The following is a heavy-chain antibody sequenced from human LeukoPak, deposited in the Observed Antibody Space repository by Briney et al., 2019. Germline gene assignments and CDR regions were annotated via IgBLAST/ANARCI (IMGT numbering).Heavy chain of an antibody. J-gene: IGHJ6*02. CDR3: ARRLLNYGMRV. V-gene: IGHV4-59*08. CDR1: GGSISSYY. Sequence: SETLSLTCTVSGGSISSYYWTWIRQPPGKGLEWIGYIYYSGSTDYNPSLESRVTISVDTSKNQFSLKLSSVTAADTAVYFCARRLLNYGMRVWGQGTTVTVSS. CDR2: IYYSGST.